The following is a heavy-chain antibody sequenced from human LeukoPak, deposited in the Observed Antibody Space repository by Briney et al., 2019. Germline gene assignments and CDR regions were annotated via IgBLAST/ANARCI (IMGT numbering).Heavy chain of an antibody. D-gene: IGHD2-2*01. Sequence: SETLSLTCTVSGGSISSYYWSWIRQPPGKGLEWIGEINHSGSTNYNPSLKSRVTISVDTSKNQFSLKLSSVTAADTAVYYCARSRKDIVVVPAARDWFDPWGQGTLVTVSS. CDR3: ARSRKDIVVVPAARDWFDP. CDR2: INHSGST. V-gene: IGHV4-34*01. CDR1: GGSISSYY. J-gene: IGHJ5*02.